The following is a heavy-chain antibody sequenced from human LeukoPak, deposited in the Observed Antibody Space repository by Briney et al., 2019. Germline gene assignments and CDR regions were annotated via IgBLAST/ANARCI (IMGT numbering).Heavy chain of an antibody. Sequence: PSETLSLTCTVSGGSVSSGSYYWSWIRQPPGKGLEWIGYIYYSGSTNYNPSLKSRVTISVDTSKNQFSLKLSPVTTADTAVYYCARTQWLAHFDYWGQGTPVTVSS. V-gene: IGHV4-61*01. CDR3: ARTQWLAHFDY. J-gene: IGHJ4*02. CDR1: GGSVSSGSYY. CDR2: IYYSGST. D-gene: IGHD6-19*01.